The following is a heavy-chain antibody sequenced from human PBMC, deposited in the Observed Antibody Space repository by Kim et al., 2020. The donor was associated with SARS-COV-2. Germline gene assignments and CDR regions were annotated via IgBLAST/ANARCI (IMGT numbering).Heavy chain of an antibody. J-gene: IGHJ3*01. Sequence: SGPTLVKPTQTLTLTCSFSGFSLRTTGVGVGWIRQPPGKALEWLILIYWDGDKRYSPSLKSRLTITKDTSKNQVVLTMTNMDPVDTATYYCAHAQRVQYHSNEKYGFYVWGQGTMVTVSS. CDR2: IYWDGDK. V-gene: IGHV2-5*02. CDR1: GFSLRTTGVG. CDR3: AHAQRVQYHSNEKYGFYV. D-gene: IGHD3-22*01.